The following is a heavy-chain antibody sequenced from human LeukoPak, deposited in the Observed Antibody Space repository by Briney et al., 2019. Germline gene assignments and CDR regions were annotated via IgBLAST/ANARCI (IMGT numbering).Heavy chain of an antibody. Sequence: GGSLRLSCAASGFTLSDHYMDWVRQAPGKGLEWVGRNRNKANSYTTEYAASVKGRFTISRDDSKNSMYLQMNSLKTEDTAVYYCARSYSSGWYVDYWGQGTLVTVSS. CDR3: ARSYSSGWYVDY. D-gene: IGHD6-19*01. CDR1: GFTLSDHY. V-gene: IGHV3-72*01. CDR2: NRNKANSYTT. J-gene: IGHJ4*02.